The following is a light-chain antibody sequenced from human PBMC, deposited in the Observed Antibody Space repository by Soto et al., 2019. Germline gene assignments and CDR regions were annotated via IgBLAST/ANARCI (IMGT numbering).Light chain of an antibody. V-gene: IGKV3-11*01. CDR1: QSVSSY. CDR2: DAS. Sequence: IVLKQSPATLSLSPGERATLSCRASQSVSSYLAWYQQKPGQAPRLLIYDASNRATGIPARFSGSGSGTDFTLTISSLEPEDFAVYYCQQRSNWPPLTFGPGTKVDIK. J-gene: IGKJ3*01. CDR3: QQRSNWPPLT.